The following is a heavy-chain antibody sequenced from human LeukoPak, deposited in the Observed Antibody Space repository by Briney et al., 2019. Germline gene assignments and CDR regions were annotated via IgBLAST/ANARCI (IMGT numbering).Heavy chain of an antibody. CDR2: ISGSGGST. CDR3: EKDRLYSGSYYYFDY. CDR1: GFTFSSYA. J-gene: IGHJ4*02. D-gene: IGHD1-26*01. V-gene: IGHV3-23*01. Sequence: GGSLRLSCAASGFTFSSYAMSWVRQAPGKGLEWVSAISGSGGSTHYADSVKGRFTISRDNSKNTLYLQMNSLRAEDTAVYYCEKDRLYSGSYYYFDYWGQGTLVTVSS.